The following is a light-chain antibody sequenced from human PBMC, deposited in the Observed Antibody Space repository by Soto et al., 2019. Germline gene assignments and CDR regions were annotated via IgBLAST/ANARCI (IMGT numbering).Light chain of an antibody. CDR1: SNDVGGYKF. Sequence: QSALTQPASVSGSPGQSITISCTGTSNDVGGYKFVSWYQQHPGKAPKLMIYEVSNRPSGVSNRFSGSKSGYMASLTISGLQAEDEADYYCSSYTSSGTLVFGAGTKVTAL. V-gene: IGLV2-14*01. CDR3: SSYTSSGTLV. CDR2: EVS. J-gene: IGLJ1*01.